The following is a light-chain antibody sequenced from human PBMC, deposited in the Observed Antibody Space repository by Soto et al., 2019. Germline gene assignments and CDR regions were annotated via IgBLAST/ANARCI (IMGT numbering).Light chain of an antibody. V-gene: IGLV1-44*01. CDR2: NNN. Sequence: QSVLTQTPSASGTPGQRVTISCSGSSSNIGSNIVNWYQQLPGTAPKLLIYNNNQRPSGVPDRFSDSKSGTSASLAISGLQSEDEADYFCAAWDDSLNEVVFGGGTKLT. J-gene: IGLJ2*01. CDR3: AAWDDSLNEVV. CDR1: SSNIGSNI.